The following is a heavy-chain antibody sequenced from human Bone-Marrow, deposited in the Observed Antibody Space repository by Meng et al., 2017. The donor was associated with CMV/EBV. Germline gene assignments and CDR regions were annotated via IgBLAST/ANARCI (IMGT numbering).Heavy chain of an antibody. D-gene: IGHD6-6*01. CDR1: GGPIRSAGYY. CDR2: ILYSGNT. V-gene: IGHV4-39*01. CDR3: ARLRIPARRVQYGLDA. Sequence: SETLSLTCTVSGGPIRSAGYYWAWIRQPQGNGLEWIGSILYSGNTYYKSSLKSRLVILVDTSKNQFSLRLSSVTAADTAVYYCARLRIPARRVQYGLDAWGQGTTVTVSS. J-gene: IGHJ6*02.